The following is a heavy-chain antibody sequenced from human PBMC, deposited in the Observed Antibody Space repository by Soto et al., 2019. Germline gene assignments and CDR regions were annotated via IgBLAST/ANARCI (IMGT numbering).Heavy chain of an antibody. CDR2: ISWNSGST. CDR1: GFTFVDYA. J-gene: IGHJ6*02. V-gene: IGHV3-9*01. CDR3: AKDIIDTSYHGMDV. D-gene: IGHD3-16*01. Sequence: DVQLVESGGGLVQPGRSLRLSCAASGFTFVDYAMHWVRQAPGKGLEWVSGISWNSGSTDYADAVKGRFTISRDNAKNSLYLQMSSLRAEDTALYYCAKDIIDTSYHGMDVWGQGATVTGFS.